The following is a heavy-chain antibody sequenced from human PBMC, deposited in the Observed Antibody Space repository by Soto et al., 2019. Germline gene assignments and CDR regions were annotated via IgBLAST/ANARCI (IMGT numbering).Heavy chain of an antibody. D-gene: IGHD2-15*01. J-gene: IGHJ4*02. CDR1: GFTFSSYW. V-gene: IGHV3-74*01. Sequence: EVQLVESGGGLVQPGGSLRLSCAASGFTFSSYWMHWVRQAPGKGLVWVSRINSDGSSTSYADSVKDRFTISRDNAKNTLYLQMNSLRADDTAVYYCVRTSLVVAAATREDYWGQGTLVTVSS. CDR2: INSDGSST. CDR3: VRTSLVVAAATREDY.